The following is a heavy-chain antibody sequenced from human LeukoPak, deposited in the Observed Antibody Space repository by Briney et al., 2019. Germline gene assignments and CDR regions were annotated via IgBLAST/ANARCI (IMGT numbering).Heavy chain of an antibody. V-gene: IGHV4-34*01. Sequence: SETLSLTCAVYGGSFSGYYWSWIRQPPGKGLEWIGEINHSGSTNYNPSLKSRVTISVDTSKNQFSLKLSSVTAADTAVYYCARGTVAAFWGQGTLVTVSS. CDR1: GGSFSGYY. CDR3: ARGTVAAF. J-gene: IGHJ4*02. CDR2: INHSGST. D-gene: IGHD4-23*01.